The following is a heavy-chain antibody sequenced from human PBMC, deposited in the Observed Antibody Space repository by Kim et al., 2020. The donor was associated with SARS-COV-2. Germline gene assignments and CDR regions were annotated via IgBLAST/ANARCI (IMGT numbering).Heavy chain of an antibody. V-gene: IGHV3-23*01. CDR1: GFIFSSYA. D-gene: IGHD6-13*01. Sequence: GGSLRLSCAASGFIFSSYAMHWVRQAPGKGLEWVSGIGSNGDRWYADSVKGRFTISRDNSKNTLYLHMNSLRVEDTAVYYCVNEGGSSFDFWGQGTLVAVSS. CDR2: IGSNGDR. J-gene: IGHJ4*02. CDR3: VNEGGSSFDF.